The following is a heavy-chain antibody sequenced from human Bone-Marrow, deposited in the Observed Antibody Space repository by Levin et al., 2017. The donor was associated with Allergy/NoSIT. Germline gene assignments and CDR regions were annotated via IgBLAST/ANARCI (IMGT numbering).Heavy chain of an antibody. J-gene: IGHJ6*02. CDR2: IKQDGSEK. CDR3: ARDGANYYGSGSYFGDGMDV. V-gene: IGHV3-7*01. CDR1: GFTFSSYW. Sequence: AGGSLRLSCAASGFTFSSYWMSWVRQAPGKGLEWVANIKQDGSEKYYVDSVKGRFTISRDNAKNSLYLQMNSLRAEDTAVYYCARDGANYYGSGSYFGDGMDVWGQGTTVTVSS. D-gene: IGHD3-10*01.